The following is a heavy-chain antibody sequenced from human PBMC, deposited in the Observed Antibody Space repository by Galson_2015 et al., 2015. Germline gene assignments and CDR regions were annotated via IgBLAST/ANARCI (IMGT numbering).Heavy chain of an antibody. V-gene: IGHV3-48*03. Sequence: SLRLSCAASGFTFSSYEMNWVRQAPGKGLEWVSYISSSGSTIYYADSVKGRFTISRDNAKNSLYLQMNSLRAEDTAVYYCARAHYYDSSGYSYWGQGTLVTVSS. CDR2: ISSSGSTI. CDR3: ARAHYYDSSGYSY. J-gene: IGHJ4*02. D-gene: IGHD3-22*01. CDR1: GFTFSSYE.